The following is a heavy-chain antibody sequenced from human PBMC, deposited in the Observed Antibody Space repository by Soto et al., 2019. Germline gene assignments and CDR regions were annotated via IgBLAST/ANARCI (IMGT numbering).Heavy chain of an antibody. D-gene: IGHD2-15*01. CDR2: IYYSGNT. CDR3: ARDAGYCNSVSCYPYYMDV. Sequence: SETLSLTCTVSGESISSGDHYWSWVRQSPGEGLEWIGFIYYSGNTYYNPSLKSRVSMSVDTSNNQFSLKLNSVTAADTAVYYCARDAGYCNSVSCYPYYMDVWGQGTTVTVSS. V-gene: IGHV4-30-4*01. J-gene: IGHJ6*03. CDR1: GESISSGDHY.